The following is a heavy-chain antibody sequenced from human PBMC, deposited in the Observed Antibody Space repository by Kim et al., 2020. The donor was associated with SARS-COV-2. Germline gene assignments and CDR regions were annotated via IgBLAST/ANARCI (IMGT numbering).Heavy chain of an antibody. CDR1: GYMFTNYG. D-gene: IGHD3-9*01. CDR3: ARGYDILAAGASNCFGP. Sequence: ASVKVSCKTSGYMFTNYGIHWVRQAPGQRPEYMGWIIPGTGNTKYSQNFQGRVTFTRDTSANTDYMELSSLRSEDTAVYFCARGYDILAAGASNCFGPWGQGTLVTVSS. V-gene: IGHV1-3*01. CDR2: IIPGTGNT. J-gene: IGHJ5*02.